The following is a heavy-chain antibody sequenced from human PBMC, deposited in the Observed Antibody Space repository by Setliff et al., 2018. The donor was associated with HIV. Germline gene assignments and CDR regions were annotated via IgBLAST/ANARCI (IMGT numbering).Heavy chain of an antibody. CDR3: ARDLHWAFDY. CDR1: GFTFKNYW. CDR2: VHYNGNDK. V-gene: IGHV3-7*01. J-gene: IGHJ4*02. Sequence: PGGSLRLSCVASGFTFKNYWISWVRQAPGKGLEWVARVHYNGNDKFYVDSVKGRFTISRDNAKNSLYLQMNSLRAEDTAVYYCARDLHWAFDYWGQGILVTVSS. D-gene: IGHD7-27*01.